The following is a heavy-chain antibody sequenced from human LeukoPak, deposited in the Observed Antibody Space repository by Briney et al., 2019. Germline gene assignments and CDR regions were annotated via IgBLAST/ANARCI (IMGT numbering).Heavy chain of an antibody. CDR3: LATYYGLGSGPENHEDV. CDR1: GGSISSYY. D-gene: IGHD3-10*01. CDR2: IRRTPYGGTT. J-gene: IGHJ6*03. V-gene: IGHV3-49*03. Sequence: LSLTCTVAGGSISSYYWSWIRQPPGKGLEWVGLIRRTPYGGTTVYGACVKGRFIISRDDSKTTAHLQLSSLKTENTDAYYCLATYYGLGSGPENHEDVWGKGTTVTVSS.